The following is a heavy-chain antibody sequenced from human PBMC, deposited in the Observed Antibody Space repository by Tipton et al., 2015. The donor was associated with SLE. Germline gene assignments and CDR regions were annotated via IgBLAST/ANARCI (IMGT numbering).Heavy chain of an antibody. D-gene: IGHD3-22*01. J-gene: IGHJ3*02. Sequence: TLSLTYTVSGGSISSSSDYWGWIRQPPGKGLEWIGNIYYSGTTFYNPSLKSRVTISMGMSKNLLSLELSSVTAADTAVYYCARGVAHYFDLGTFDIWGQGTVVTVSS. V-gene: IGHV4-39*07. CDR3: ARGVAHYFDLGTFDI. CDR2: IYYSGTT. CDR1: GGSISSSSDY.